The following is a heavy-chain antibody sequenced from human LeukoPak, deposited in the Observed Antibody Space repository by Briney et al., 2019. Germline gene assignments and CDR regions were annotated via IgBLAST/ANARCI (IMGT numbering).Heavy chain of an antibody. Sequence: GGSLRLSCAASGFTFSGYAMHWVRQAPGKGLEWVAVISYDGSNEYYADSVKGRFTISRDNSKNTLYLQMNSLSVEDTAVYYCARVGYYDSGTFSYFDYWGQGTLVTVSS. CDR3: ARVGYYDSGTFSYFDY. D-gene: IGHD3-10*01. CDR2: ISYDGSNE. CDR1: GFTFSGYA. J-gene: IGHJ4*02. V-gene: IGHV3-30*01.